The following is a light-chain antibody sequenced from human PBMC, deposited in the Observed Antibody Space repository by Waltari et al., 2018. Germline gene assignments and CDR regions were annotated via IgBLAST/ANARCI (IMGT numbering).Light chain of an antibody. V-gene: IGKV3-15*01. Sequence: EVVMTQSPATLSVSPGQRATLSCRVSQSVSTNVAWYQQKPGQAPRLLIYGASTRATDIPARFSGSGSGTEFSLTISSLQSEDFAVYFCQQYDNWPPWTFGQGTKVEIK. CDR1: QSVSTN. CDR2: GAS. CDR3: QQYDNWPPWT. J-gene: IGKJ1*01.